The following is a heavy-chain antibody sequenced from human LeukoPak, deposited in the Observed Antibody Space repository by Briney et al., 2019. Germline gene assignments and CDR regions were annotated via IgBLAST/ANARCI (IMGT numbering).Heavy chain of an antibody. Sequence: SETLSLACIVSNGSIIMSNYYWAWIRQPPGKGLEWIGSVFYSGSTYYNPSLESRVTISADTSKNQFSLKLTSVTAADTAVFYCARQMGYYDYVWGSYRLDAFDIWGQGTVVTVSS. CDR1: NGSIIMSNYY. J-gene: IGHJ3*02. CDR2: VFYSGST. CDR3: ARQMGYYDYVWGSYRLDAFDI. D-gene: IGHD3-16*02. V-gene: IGHV4-39*01.